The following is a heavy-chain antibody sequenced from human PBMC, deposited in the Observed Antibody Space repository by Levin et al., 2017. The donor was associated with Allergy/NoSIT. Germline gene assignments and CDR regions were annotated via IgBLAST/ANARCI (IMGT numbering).Heavy chain of an antibody. J-gene: IGHJ3*02. CDR2: IWYDGNKK. CDR1: GFTFDNFG. Sequence: PGESLKISCAASGFTFDNFGMHWVRQAPGKGLEWVAVIWYDGNKKLYADSVTGRFTISRDDSKNAGYLQTNGLRAEDTAIYYCARDGGGNSGYDLAFDIWGQGTKVTVSS. D-gene: IGHD5-12*01. V-gene: IGHV3-33*08. CDR3: ARDGGGNSGYDLAFDI.